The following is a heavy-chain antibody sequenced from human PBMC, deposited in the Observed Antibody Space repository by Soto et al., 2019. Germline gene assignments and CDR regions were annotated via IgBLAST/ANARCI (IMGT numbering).Heavy chain of an antibody. Sequence: QVQLVQSGAEVKKPGSSVKVSCKASGGTFSSYAISWVRQAPGQGLEWMGGIIPIFGTANYAQKFQGRVTITADKSTSTAYMELSSLRSEDTAVYYCARGQVDTGGIVASHYYYYGMDVWGQGTTVTVSS. D-gene: IGHD5-18*01. V-gene: IGHV1-69*06. CDR3: ARGQVDTGGIVASHYYYYGMDV. CDR2: IIPIFGTA. J-gene: IGHJ6*02. CDR1: GGTFSSYA.